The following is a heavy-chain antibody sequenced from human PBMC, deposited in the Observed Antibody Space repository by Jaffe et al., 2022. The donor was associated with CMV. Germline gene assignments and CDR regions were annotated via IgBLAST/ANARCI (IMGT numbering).Heavy chain of an antibody. D-gene: IGHD5-12*01. CDR1: GYTFTGYY. Sequence: QVQLVQSGAEVKKPGASVKVSCKASGYTFTGYYMHWVRQAPGQGLEWMGWINPNSGGTNYAQKFQGRVTMTRDTSISTAYMELSRLRSDDTAVYYCAREGVSNSGYDFLLDWGQGTLVTVSS. CDR3: AREGVSNSGYDFLLD. V-gene: IGHV1-2*02. J-gene: IGHJ4*02. CDR2: INPNSGGT.